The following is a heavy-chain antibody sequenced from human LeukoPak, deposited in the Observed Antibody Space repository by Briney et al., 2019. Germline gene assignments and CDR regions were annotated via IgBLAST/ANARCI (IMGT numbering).Heavy chain of an antibody. CDR3: ARDRGGSGPTTTDL. D-gene: IGHD6-19*01. Sequence: TGGSLRLSCAASGFTFSVYYMNWVRQAPGKGLEWVSSISSSSDYTFHAYYADSVKGRFTISRDNAKNTLYLQMNSLRADDTAVYYCARDRGGSGPTTTDLWGQGTLVTVSS. CDR2: ISSSSDYTFHA. CDR1: GFTFSVYY. V-gene: IGHV3-21*01. J-gene: IGHJ4*02.